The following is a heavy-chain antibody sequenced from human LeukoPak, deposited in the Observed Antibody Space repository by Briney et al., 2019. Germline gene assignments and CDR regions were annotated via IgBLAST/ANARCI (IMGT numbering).Heavy chain of an antibody. CDR2: IGPSVSNT. J-gene: IGHJ5*02. D-gene: IGHD5-12*01. CDR1: GFTFSSYS. V-gene: IGHV3-23*01. CDR3: ARAGGRIVATIQIFWASRDNWFDP. Sequence: PGGSLRLSCAASGFTFSSYSMNWVRQAPGKGLEWVSGIGPSVSNTYYSDSVKGRFTISRDNSHNTVYLQINSLRSEDTAVYYCARAGGRIVATIQIFWASRDNWFDPWGQGTLVTVSS.